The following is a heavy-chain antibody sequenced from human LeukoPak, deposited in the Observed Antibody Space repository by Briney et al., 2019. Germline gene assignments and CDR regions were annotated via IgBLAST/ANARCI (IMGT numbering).Heavy chain of an antibody. V-gene: IGHV1-24*01. J-gene: IGHJ6*03. CDR1: GYTLTELS. CDR3: ARGPVVPAAMGEHYYMDV. D-gene: IGHD2-2*01. Sequence: GASVKVSCKVSGYTLTELSMHWVRQAPGKGLEWMGGFDPEDDEIIYAQRFQGRVTMTEDASTDTAYMELSSLRSEDTAVYYCARGPVVPAAMGEHYYMDVWGKGTTVTVSS. CDR2: FDPEDDEI.